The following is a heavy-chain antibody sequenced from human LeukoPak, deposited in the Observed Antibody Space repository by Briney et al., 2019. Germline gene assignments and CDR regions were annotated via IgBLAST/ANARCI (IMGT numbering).Heavy chain of an antibody. CDR2: INHSGST. D-gene: IGHD5-24*01. CDR1: TGSFSGYY. J-gene: IGHJ3*02. V-gene: IGHV4-34*01. Sequence: SETLSLTCAVYTGSFSGYYWSWIRQPPGKGLEWIGEINHSGSTTYNPSLKSRVTISVDTSKNQFSLRLSSVTGADTAVYYCARLPNGWLQLGAFDMWGRGTTVTVSS. CDR3: ARLPNGWLQLGAFDM.